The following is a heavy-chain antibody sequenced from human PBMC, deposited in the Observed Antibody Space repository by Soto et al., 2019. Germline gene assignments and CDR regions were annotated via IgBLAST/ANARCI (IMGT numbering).Heavy chain of an antibody. CDR3: AKYLDFGLASSNVY. CDR2: ISGSGGST. D-gene: IGHD3-3*01. CDR1: GFAFSSYT. V-gene: IGHV3-23*01. J-gene: IGHJ4*02. Sequence: PGGSPRLSCAASGFAFSSYTMTWVRQAPGKGLEWVSGISGSGGSTYYADSVKGRFTISRDNSKSTLYLQMNSLRAEDTAVYYCAKYLDFGLASSNVYWGPGPLVTVS.